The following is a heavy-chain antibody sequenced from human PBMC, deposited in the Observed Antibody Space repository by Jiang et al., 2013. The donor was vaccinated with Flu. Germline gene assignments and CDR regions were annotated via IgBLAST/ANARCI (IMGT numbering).Heavy chain of an antibody. Sequence: ESGGGVVRPGGSLRLSCAASGFTFDDYGMAWVRQAPGKGLEWVSGISWNGGSTGYADSVKGRLTISRDNAKNSLYLQLNTVRAEDTALYYCTRLEGNWIDGDASDIWGQGTMVIVSS. CDR3: TRLEGNWIDGDASDI. J-gene: IGHJ3*02. V-gene: IGHV3-20*04. CDR2: ISWNGGST. CDR1: GFTFDDYG. D-gene: IGHD1-1*01.